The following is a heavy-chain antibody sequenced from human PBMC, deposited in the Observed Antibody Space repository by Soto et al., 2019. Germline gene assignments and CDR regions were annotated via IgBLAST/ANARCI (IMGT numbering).Heavy chain of an antibody. J-gene: IGHJ6*02. V-gene: IGHV1-18*01. Sequence: GASVKVSCKASGYTFTSYGISWVRQAPGQGLEWMGWISAYNGNTNYAQKLQGRVTMTTDTSTSTAYMELRSLRSDDTAVYYCARDKARLQLGRNYYNILDVWGQGTTVTVSS. D-gene: IGHD5-12*01. CDR3: ARDKARLQLGRNYYNILDV. CDR1: GYTFTSYG. CDR2: ISAYNGNT.